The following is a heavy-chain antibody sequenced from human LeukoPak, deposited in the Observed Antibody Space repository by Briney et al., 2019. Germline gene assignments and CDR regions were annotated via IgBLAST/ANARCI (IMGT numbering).Heavy chain of an antibody. CDR2: IRYDGSNK. V-gene: IGHV3-30*02. J-gene: IGHJ4*02. CDR1: GFTFSRYG. CDR3: AKDRRGGFDY. Sequence: GGSLRLSCAASGFTFSRYGMHWVRQAPGKGLEWVAFIRYDGSNKYYADSVKGRFTISRDNSKNTLYLQMNSLRAEDTAVYYCAKDRRGGFDYWGQGTLVTVSS. D-gene: IGHD3-10*01.